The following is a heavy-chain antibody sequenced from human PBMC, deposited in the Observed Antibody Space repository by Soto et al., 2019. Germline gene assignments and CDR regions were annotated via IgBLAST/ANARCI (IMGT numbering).Heavy chain of an antibody. Sequence: SETLSLTCPVSGCSIISTISSWGWIRQPPGKGLEWIGSIHYSGSTYYNPSLKSRVTISVDTSKNQFSLKLSSVTAADTAVYYCARLHYGSDSDYREVYWFDPWGQGTLVTVSS. CDR2: IHYSGST. J-gene: IGHJ5*02. CDR1: GCSIISTISS. D-gene: IGHD3-10*01. CDR3: ARLHYGSDSDYREVYWFDP. V-gene: IGHV4-39*01.